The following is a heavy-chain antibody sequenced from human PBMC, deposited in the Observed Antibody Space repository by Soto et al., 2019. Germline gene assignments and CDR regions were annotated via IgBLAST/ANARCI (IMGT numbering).Heavy chain of an antibody. CDR3: ARRLELPLGASQYYYGMDI. D-gene: IGHD1-7*01. CDR2: IDDDGSST. V-gene: IGHV3-74*01. J-gene: IGHJ6*02. Sequence: PGGSLRLSCAASWFDFSTYWMHWVRQVPGKGLEWVSRIDDDGSSTRYADSVKGRFTISRDSAKNIVYLEMNSLRTEDTAVYYCARRLELPLGASQYYYGMDIWGQGTTVTVSS. CDR1: WFDFSTYW.